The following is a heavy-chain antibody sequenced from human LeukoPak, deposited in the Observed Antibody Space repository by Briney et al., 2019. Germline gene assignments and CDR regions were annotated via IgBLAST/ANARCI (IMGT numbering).Heavy chain of an antibody. Sequence: GGSLRLSCAASGFTFSSFEMNWVPQAPGKGLEWGSYIGISGSTKYYADSVKGRFTISTDNAKNSLYLQMNSLTAEDTAIYYCAREMGGYPCDYWGQGTLVTVSS. CDR2: IGISGSTK. CDR1: GFTFSSFE. J-gene: IGHJ4*02. CDR3: AREMGGYPCDY. D-gene: IGHD5-12*01. V-gene: IGHV3-48*03.